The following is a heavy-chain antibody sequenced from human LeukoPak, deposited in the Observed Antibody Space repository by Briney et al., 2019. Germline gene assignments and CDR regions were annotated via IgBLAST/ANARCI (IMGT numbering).Heavy chain of an antibody. Sequence: SETLSLTCTVSGGSISSYYWSWIRQPPGKGLEWIGYIYYSGSTYYNPSLKSRVTISVDTSKNQFSLKLSPVTAADTAVYYCARDAARIAAASLDYWGQGTLVTVSS. CDR3: ARDAARIAAASLDY. V-gene: IGHV4-59*12. CDR2: IYYSGST. J-gene: IGHJ4*02. D-gene: IGHD6-13*01. CDR1: GGSISSYY.